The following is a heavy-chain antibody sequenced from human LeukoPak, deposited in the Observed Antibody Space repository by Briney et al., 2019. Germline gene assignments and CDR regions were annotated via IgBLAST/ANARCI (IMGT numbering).Heavy chain of an antibody. J-gene: IGHJ4*02. V-gene: IGHV4-4*02. CDR1: GGSISSTNW. CDR2: ISHSGST. CDR3: ARVAYSSGWYCDY. D-gene: IGHD6-19*01. Sequence: SETLSLTCAVSGGSISSTNWWSWVRPPPGKGLEWIGEISHSGSTNYNPSLKSRVTISVDKSKNQFSLKLSSVTAADTAVYYCARVAYSSGWYCDYWGQGTRVTVSS.